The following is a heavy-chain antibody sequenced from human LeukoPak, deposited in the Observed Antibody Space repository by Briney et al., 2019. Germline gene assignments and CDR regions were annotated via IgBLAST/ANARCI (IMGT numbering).Heavy chain of an antibody. J-gene: IGHJ4*02. CDR1: GFTFSSYA. CDR3: VREAAATLFDY. CDR2: ISSSSRDI. V-gene: IGHV3-21*01. Sequence: GGSLRLSCAASGFTFSSYAMNWVRQAPGKGLEWVAAISSSSRDIFYADSVKGRFSISRDNTQNSLSLQMNSLRAEDTAVYYCVREAAATLFDYWGQGTLVTVSS. D-gene: IGHD1-26*01.